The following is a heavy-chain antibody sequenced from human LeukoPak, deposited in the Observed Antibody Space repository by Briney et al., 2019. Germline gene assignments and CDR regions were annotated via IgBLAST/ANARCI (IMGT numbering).Heavy chain of an antibody. CDR1: GFTFSSYS. J-gene: IGHJ4*02. Sequence: GGSLRLSCAASGFTFSSYSMNWVRQAPGKGLEWVSSISSSSSYIYYADSVEGRFTISRDNAKNSLYLQMNSLRAEDTAVYYCARGGGEYYYDSSGDYWGQGTLVTVS. V-gene: IGHV3-21*01. CDR3: ARGGGEYYYDSSGDY. CDR2: ISSSSSYI. D-gene: IGHD3-22*01.